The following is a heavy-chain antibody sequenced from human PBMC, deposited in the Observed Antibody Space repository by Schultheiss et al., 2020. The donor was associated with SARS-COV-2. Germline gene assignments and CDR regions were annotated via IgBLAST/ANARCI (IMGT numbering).Heavy chain of an antibody. V-gene: IGHV3-30*19. J-gene: IGHJ4*02. CDR3: ARDPPSGNYFDY. CDR2: ISYDGSNK. D-gene: IGHD1-26*01. Sequence: GGSLRLSCEVSGFTFGNYGMHWVRQAPGKGLEWVAVISYDGSNKYYADSVKGRFTISRDNSKNTLYLQMNSLRAEDTAVYYCARDPPSGNYFDYWGQGTLVTVSS. CDR1: GFTFGNYG.